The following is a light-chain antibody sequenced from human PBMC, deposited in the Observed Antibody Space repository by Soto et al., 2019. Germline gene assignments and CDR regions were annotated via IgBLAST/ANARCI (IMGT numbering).Light chain of an antibody. Sequence: QSVLTQPASVSGSPGQSITISCTGSSRDVGGYNYVSWYQQHQGKAPKVMIYEVSNRPSGVSNRFSGSKAGNMASLTISGLRAEDEADYYCSSYTTSSTLLFGGGTKLTVL. CDR1: SRDVGGYNY. CDR2: EVS. V-gene: IGLV2-14*01. J-gene: IGLJ3*02. CDR3: SSYTTSSTLL.